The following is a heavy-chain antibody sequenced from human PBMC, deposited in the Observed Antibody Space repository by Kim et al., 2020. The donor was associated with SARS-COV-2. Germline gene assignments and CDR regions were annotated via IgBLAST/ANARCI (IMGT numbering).Heavy chain of an antibody. J-gene: IGHJ6*02. CDR3: ARALGGSYHYGMDV. CDR1: GFTFSSYA. V-gene: IGHV3-30*04. CDR2: ISYDGSNK. Sequence: GGSLRLSCAASGFTFSSYAMHWVRQAPGKGLEWVAVISYDGSNKYYADSVKGRFTISRDNSKNTLYLQMNSLRAGDTAVYYCARALGGSYHYGMDVWVQGTTVTVSS. D-gene: IGHD1-26*01.